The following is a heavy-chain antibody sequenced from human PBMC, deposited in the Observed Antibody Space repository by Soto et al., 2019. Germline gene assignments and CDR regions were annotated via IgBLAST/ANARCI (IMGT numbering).Heavy chain of an antibody. V-gene: IGHV3-66*01. CDR3: ARTHCSGNSCYCFDR. CDR1: GFTINSNY. D-gene: IGHD2-15*01. CDR2: IYSGGNT. Sequence: GGSLRLSCAASGFTINSNYMSWVRQAPGKGLEWVSVIYSGGNTYYTDSVKDRFIISRDNSKNTLYLQMNSLRVEDTAVYYCARTHCSGNSCYCFDRWGRGALVTVSS. J-gene: IGHJ4*02.